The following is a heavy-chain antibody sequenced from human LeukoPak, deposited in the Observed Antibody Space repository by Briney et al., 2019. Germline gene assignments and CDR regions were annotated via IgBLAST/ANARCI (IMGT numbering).Heavy chain of an antibody. CDR2: INHSGST. CDR3: ARGPRFYGGNSRAFDI. V-gene: IGHV4-34*01. Sequence: SETLSLTCAVYGGSFSGYYWSWIRQPPGKGLEWIGEINHSGSTNYNPSLKSRVTISVDTSKNQFSLKLSSVTAADTAVYYCARGPRFYGGNSRAFDIWGQGTMVTVSS. CDR1: GGSFSGYY. D-gene: IGHD4-23*01. J-gene: IGHJ3*02.